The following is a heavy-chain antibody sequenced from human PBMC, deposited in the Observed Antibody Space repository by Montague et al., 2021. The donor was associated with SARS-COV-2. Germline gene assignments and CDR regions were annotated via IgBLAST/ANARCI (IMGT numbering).Heavy chain of an antibody. Sequence: CAISGDSVSSSSVAWNWIRQSPSRGLEWLGRTYYRSRWYDDYAASVKGRITMNPDTAKNHFSLQLNSVTPEDTAVYYCARDTRIQLWFDRDYYYGMDVWGQGTTVTVSS. CDR2: TYYRSRWYD. D-gene: IGHD5-18*01. J-gene: IGHJ6*02. V-gene: IGHV6-1*01. CDR1: GDSVSSSSVA. CDR3: ARDTRIQLWFDRDYYYGMDV.